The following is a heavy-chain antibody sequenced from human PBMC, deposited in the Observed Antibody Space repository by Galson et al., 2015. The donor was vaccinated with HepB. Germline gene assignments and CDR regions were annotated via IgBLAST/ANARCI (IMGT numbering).Heavy chain of an antibody. V-gene: IGHV2-70*04. Sequence: PALVKPTQTLTLTCTFSGFSLSTSGVRVSWIRQPPGKALEWLARIDWDDDKFYSTSLKTRLAISKDTSKNQVVLTMTNMDPVDTATYYCARVMTLTGTSQYYFDYWGQGILVSVSS. D-gene: IGHD3-9*01. CDR3: ARVMTLTGTSQYYFDY. CDR1: GFSLSTSGVR. J-gene: IGHJ4*02. CDR2: IDWDDDK.